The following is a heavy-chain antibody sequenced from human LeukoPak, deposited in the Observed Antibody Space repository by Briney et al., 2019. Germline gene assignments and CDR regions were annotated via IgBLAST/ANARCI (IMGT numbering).Heavy chain of an antibody. J-gene: IGHJ6*03. CDR2: ISAYNGNT. D-gene: IGHD1-26*01. Sequence: ASVKVSCKASGYTFTSYGISWVRQAPGQGLEWMGWISAYNGNTNYAQKLQGRVTMTTDTSTTTAYMELRSLTSDDTAAYYCARTPPLYSGSYYYFYYYMDVWGKGTTVTVSS. V-gene: IGHV1-18*01. CDR3: ARTPPLYSGSYYYFYYYMDV. CDR1: GYTFTSYG.